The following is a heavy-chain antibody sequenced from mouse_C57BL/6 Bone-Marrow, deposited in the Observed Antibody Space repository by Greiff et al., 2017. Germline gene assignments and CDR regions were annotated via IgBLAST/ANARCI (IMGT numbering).Heavy chain of an antibody. D-gene: IGHD1-1*01. CDR3: ARAFTTVVGYAMDY. CDR2: IDPNSGGT. V-gene: IGHV1-72*01. Sequence: QVQLQQPGAELVKPGASVKLSCKASGYTFTSYWMHWVKQRPGRGLEWIGRIDPNSGGTKYNEKFKSKATLTVDKPSSTAYMQLSSLTSEDSAVYYCARAFTTVVGYAMDYWGQGTSVTVSS. CDR1: GYTFTSYW. J-gene: IGHJ4*01.